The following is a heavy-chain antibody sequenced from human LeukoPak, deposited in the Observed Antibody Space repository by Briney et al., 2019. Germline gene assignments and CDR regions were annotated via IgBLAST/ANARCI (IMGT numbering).Heavy chain of an antibody. CDR1: GGSFSGYY. D-gene: IGHD3-9*01. V-gene: IGHV4-34*01. CDR3: VRGGTYDILTGSYYYGMDV. J-gene: IGHJ6*04. Sequence: PSETLSLTCAVYGGSFSGYYWSWIRQPPGKGLEWIGEINHSGSTNYNPSLKSRVTISVDTSKNQFSLKLSSVTAAGTAVYYCVRGGTYDILTGSYYYGMDVWGKGTTVTVSS. CDR2: INHSGST.